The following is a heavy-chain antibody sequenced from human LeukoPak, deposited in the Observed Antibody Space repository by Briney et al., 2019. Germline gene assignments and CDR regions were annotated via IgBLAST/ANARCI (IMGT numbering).Heavy chain of an antibody. Sequence: GESLRLSCAASGFTVSSNYMNWVRQAPGKGLEWVSVIYSGGSTYYADSVKGRFTISRDNSKNTLYLQMNTLRAEDTAVYYCAREGAYYDITHWGQGTLVTVSS. V-gene: IGHV3-53*01. D-gene: IGHD3-9*01. CDR3: AREGAYYDITH. CDR1: GFTVSSNY. J-gene: IGHJ4*02. CDR2: IYSGGST.